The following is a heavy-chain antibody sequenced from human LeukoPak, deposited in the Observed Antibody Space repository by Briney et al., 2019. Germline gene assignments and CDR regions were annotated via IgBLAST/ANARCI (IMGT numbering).Heavy chain of an antibody. CDR3: AKDGIAAAVAYDY. V-gene: IGHV3-30*04. CDR1: GFTFSSYA. J-gene: IGHJ4*02. D-gene: IGHD6-13*01. CDR2: ISYDGSNK. Sequence: GGSLRLSCAASGFTFSSYAMHWVRQAPGKGLEWVAVISYDGSNKYYADSVKGRFTISRDNSKNTLYLQMNSLRAEDTAVYYCAKDGIAAAVAYDYWGQGTLVTVSS.